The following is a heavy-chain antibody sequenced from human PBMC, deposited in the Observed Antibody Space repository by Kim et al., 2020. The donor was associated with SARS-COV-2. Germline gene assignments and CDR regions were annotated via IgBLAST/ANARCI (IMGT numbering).Heavy chain of an antibody. J-gene: IGHJ4*02. CDR1: GFTFSSYG. V-gene: IGHV3-30*03. Sequence: GGSLRLSCAASGFTFSSYGMHWVRQAPGKGLVWVAVISYDGSNKYYADSVKGRFTISRDNSKNTLYLQMNSLRAEDTAVYYCATAFGRFGEWGHKASDYWGQGTLVTVSS. D-gene: IGHD3-10*01. CDR3: ATAFGRFGEWGHKASDY. CDR2: ISYDGSNK.